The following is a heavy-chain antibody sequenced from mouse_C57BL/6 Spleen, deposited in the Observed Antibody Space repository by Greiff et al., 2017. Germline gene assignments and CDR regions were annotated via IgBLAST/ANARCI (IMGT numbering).Heavy chain of an antibody. CDR2: IHPNSGST. D-gene: IGHD1-1*01. J-gene: IGHJ2*01. CDR3: ARDGYYGSSYEDY. V-gene: IGHV1-64*01. Sequence: QVQLKQPGAELVKPGASVKLSCKASGYTFTSYWMHWVKQRPGQGLEWIGMIHPNSGSTNYNEKFKSKATLTVDKSSSTAYMQLSSLTSEDSAVYYCARDGYYGSSYEDYWGQGTTLTVSS. CDR1: GYTFTSYW.